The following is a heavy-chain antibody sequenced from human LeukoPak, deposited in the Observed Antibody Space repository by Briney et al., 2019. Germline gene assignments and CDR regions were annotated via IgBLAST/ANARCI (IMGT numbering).Heavy chain of an antibody. CDR3: ARAVRKTGGVVITYYFDY. J-gene: IGHJ4*02. CDR1: GYTFTSYD. V-gene: IGHV1-8*01. CDR2: MNPNSGNT. D-gene: IGHD3-22*01. Sequence: GASVKVSCKASGYTFTSYDINWVRQATGQGLEWMGWMNPNSGNTGYARKFQGRVTMTRNTSISTAYMELSSLRSEDTAVYYCARAVRKTGGVVITYYFDYWGQGTLVIVSS.